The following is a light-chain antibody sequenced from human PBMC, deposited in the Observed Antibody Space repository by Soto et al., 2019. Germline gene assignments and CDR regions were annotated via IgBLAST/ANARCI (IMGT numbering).Light chain of an antibody. CDR3: QQYDSSPLT. V-gene: IGKV3-20*01. CDR1: QSVRSSH. J-gene: IGKJ4*01. Sequence: EIVLTQSPATLSVSPGERATLSCRASQSVRSSHLAWYQQKPGQAPRLLIYSTSSRATGIPDRFSGSGSGTDFTLTISRLEPEDFAVYYCQQYDSSPLTFGGGTKVDIK. CDR2: STS.